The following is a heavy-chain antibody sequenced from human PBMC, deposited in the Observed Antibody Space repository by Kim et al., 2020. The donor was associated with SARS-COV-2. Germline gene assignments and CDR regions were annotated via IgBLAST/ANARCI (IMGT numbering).Heavy chain of an antibody. CDR2: INHSGST. Sequence: SETLSLTCAVYGGSFSGYYWSWIRQPPGKGLEWIGEINHSGSTNYNPSLKSRVTISVDTSKNQFSLKLSSVTAADTAVYYCARGLRGSGSYYNQWGQGTLVTVSS. CDR3: ARGLRGSGSYYNQ. D-gene: IGHD3-10*01. V-gene: IGHV4-34*01. CDR1: GGSFSGYY. J-gene: IGHJ4*02.